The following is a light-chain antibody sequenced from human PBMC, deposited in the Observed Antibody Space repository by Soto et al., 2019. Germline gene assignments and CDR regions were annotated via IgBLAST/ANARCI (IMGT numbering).Light chain of an antibody. CDR1: QSVSANS. Sequence: VVLTQSPATLSLSPGERATLSCRADQSVSANSLAWYQQKPGQAPRLLIYSASSRATGIPDRFSGSGSGTDFTLTIGRLEPEDFAVFYCHQYGSSPFTFGPGTKVDIK. CDR3: HQYGSSPFT. CDR2: SAS. V-gene: IGKV3-20*01. J-gene: IGKJ3*01.